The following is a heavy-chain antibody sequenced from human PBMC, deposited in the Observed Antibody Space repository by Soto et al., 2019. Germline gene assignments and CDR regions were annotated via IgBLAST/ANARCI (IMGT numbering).Heavy chain of an antibody. CDR1: GGTFSSYR. J-gene: IGHJ4*02. D-gene: IGHD6-13*01. CDR3: ARDSGAKLSSS. Sequence: ASVKVSCKASGGTFSSYRINWVRQAPGQGLEWVGGIVPIYRTADYAQKFQGRVTITADESARTAYLEVRSLKSQDTAVYYCARDSGAKLSSSWGQGTLVTISS. CDR2: IVPIYRTA. V-gene: IGHV1-69*13.